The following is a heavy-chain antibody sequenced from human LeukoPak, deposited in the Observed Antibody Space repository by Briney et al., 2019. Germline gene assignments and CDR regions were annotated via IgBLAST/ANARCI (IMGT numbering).Heavy chain of an antibody. V-gene: IGHV3-15*01. CDR2: IKSKTDGGTT. CDR1: GFTFSNAW. CDR3: TKEARANLGYCSGGSCQFDY. Sequence: PGGSLRLSCAASGFTFSNAWMNWVRQAPGKGLEWVGCIKSKTDGGTTDYAAHVKGRFTISRDYSKNTLYLQMNSLKTETTAVYDGTKEARANLGYCSGGSCQFDYWGQGTLVTVSS. J-gene: IGHJ4*02. D-gene: IGHD2-15*01.